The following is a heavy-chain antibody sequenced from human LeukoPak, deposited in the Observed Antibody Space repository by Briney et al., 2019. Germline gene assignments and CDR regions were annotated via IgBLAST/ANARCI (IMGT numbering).Heavy chain of an antibody. CDR3: AKASTYYDILTGYFDY. CDR1: GFTSSSYG. J-gene: IGHJ4*02. Sequence: PGGSLRLSCAASGFTSSSYGMHWVRQAPGKGLEWVAFIRYDGSNKHYADSVKGRFTISRDNSKNTLYLQMNSLRAEDTAVYYCAKASTYYDILTGYFDYWGQGTLVTVSS. CDR2: IRYDGSNK. V-gene: IGHV3-30*02. D-gene: IGHD3-9*01.